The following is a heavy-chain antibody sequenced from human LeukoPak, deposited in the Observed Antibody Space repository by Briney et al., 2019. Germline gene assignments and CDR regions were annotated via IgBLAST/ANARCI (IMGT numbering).Heavy chain of an antibody. CDR3: ATDSRARSFDY. CDR2: MNPNSGNT. CDR1: GYTFTSYD. J-gene: IGHJ4*02. Sequence: ASVKVSCKASGYTFTSYDINWVRQATGQGLEWMGWMNPNSGNTGYAQKFQGRVTMTEDTSTDTAYMELSSLRSEDTAVYYCATDSRARSFDYWGQGTLVTVSS. D-gene: IGHD6-6*01. V-gene: IGHV1-8*01.